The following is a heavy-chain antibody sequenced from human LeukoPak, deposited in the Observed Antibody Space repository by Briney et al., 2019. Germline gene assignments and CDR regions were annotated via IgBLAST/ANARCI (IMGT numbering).Heavy chain of an antibody. V-gene: IGHV3-7*01. D-gene: IGHD2-15*01. CDR2: IKQEGSEK. CDR1: GFTFSSYW. CDR3: ARESDDCSGGSCYTRLHAFDI. Sequence: GGSLRLSCAASGFTFSSYWMSWVRQAPGKALEWVANIKQEGSEKYYVDSVKGRFTISRDNAKNSLYLKMNSLRAEDTAVYYCARESDDCSGGSCYTRLHAFDIWGQGTMVTVSS. J-gene: IGHJ3*02.